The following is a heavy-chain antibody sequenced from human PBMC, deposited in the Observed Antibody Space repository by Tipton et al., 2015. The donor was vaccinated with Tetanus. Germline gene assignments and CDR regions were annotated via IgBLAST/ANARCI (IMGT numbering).Heavy chain of an antibody. D-gene: IGHD3-3*01. CDR2: ISSSGST. Sequence: TLSLTCSVSGDSLRAGDRNWSWIRQPPGKGLEWLAYISSSGSTNSDYFLKSRITISRDTSKNQFSLKLTSVTAADTAVYYCARANYDFPKKGPFDSWGQGTLVIVSS. V-gene: IGHV4-61*08. CDR3: ARANYDFPKKGPFDS. J-gene: IGHJ4*02. CDR1: GDSLRAGDRN.